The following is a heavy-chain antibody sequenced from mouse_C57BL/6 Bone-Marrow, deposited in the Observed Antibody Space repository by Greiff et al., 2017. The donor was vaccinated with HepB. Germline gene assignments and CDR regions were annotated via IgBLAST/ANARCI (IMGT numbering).Heavy chain of an antibody. J-gene: IGHJ2*01. Sequence: VQLQQSGAELVRPGASVKLSCTASGFNIKDDYMHWVKQRPEQGLEWIGWIDPENGDTEYASKFQGKATITADTSSNTAYLQLSSLTSEDTAVYYCTPYGSSYWGQGTTLTVSS. V-gene: IGHV14-4*01. CDR1: GFNIKDDY. CDR2: IDPENGDT. CDR3: TPYGSSY. D-gene: IGHD1-1*01.